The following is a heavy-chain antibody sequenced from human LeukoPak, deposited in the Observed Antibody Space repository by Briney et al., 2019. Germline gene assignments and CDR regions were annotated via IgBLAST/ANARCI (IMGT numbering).Heavy chain of an antibody. J-gene: IGHJ4*02. CDR1: GGTFSSYA. V-gene: IGHV1-69*13. CDR3: ATSYYNSGYFPFDY. CDR2: IIPIFGTA. D-gene: IGHD3-22*01. Sequence: GASVKVSCKASGGTFSSYAISWVRQAPGQGLEGMGGIIPIFGTANYAQKFQGRVTITADESTSTAYMELSSLRSEDTAVYYCATSYYNSGYFPFDYWGQGTLVTVSS.